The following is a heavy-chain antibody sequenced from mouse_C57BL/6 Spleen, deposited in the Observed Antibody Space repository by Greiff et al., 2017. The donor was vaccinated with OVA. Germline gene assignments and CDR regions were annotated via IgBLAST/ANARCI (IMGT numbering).Heavy chain of an antibody. CDR2: IWRGGST. CDR3: AKNYYGSSRYFDV. V-gene: IGHV2-5*01. J-gene: IGHJ1*03. CDR1: GFSLTSYG. D-gene: IGHD1-1*01. Sequence: QVQLKESGPGLVQPSQSLSITCTVSGFSLTSYGVHWVRQSPGKGLEWLGVIWRGGSTDYNAAFMSRLSITKDTSKSQVFFKMSRLQADDTAIYYCAKNYYGSSRYFDVWGTGTTVTVSA.